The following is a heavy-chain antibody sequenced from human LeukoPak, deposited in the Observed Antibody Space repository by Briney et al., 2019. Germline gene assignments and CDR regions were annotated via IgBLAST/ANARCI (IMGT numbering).Heavy chain of an antibody. J-gene: IGHJ5*02. D-gene: IGHD1-26*01. Sequence: PGGSLRLSCAASGFTFSSYTMNWVRQAPGKGLEWVSSVSSSSSYIYYADSVKGRFTISRDNAKNSLYLQMNSLRAEDTAVYYCARGPFSGSYERSLLYNWFDPWGQGTLVTVSS. CDR2: VSSSSSYI. CDR3: ARGPFSGSYERSLLYNWFDP. V-gene: IGHV3-21*01. CDR1: GFTFSSYT.